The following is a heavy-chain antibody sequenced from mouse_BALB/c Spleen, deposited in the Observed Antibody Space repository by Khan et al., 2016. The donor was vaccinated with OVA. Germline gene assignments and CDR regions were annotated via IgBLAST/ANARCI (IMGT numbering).Heavy chain of an antibody. J-gene: IGHJ3*01. CDR1: GYSITSDYA. V-gene: IGHV3-2*02. Sequence: EVKLLESGPGLVKPSQSLSLTCTVTGYSITSDYAWNWIRQFPGNKLEWMGYISYSGTTSYNPFLTSRISITRDTSKNQFFLQLNSVTTEDTATYYCARGRYRYPFAYGGQGTLVTVSA. CDR3: ARGRYRYPFAY. D-gene: IGHD2-14*01. CDR2: ISYSGTT.